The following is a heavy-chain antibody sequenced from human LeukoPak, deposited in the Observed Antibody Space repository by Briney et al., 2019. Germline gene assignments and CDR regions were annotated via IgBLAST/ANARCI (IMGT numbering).Heavy chain of an antibody. CDR1: GFTFSSSA. CDR2: ISGSGGST. Sequence: GGSLRLSCAASGFTFSSSAMSWVRQAPGKGLEWVSAISGSGGSTYYADSVKGRFTISRDNSKNTLYLQMNSLRAEDTAVYYCAKGPSGSYSYYYYYMDVWGKGTTVTVSS. J-gene: IGHJ6*03. D-gene: IGHD1-26*01. V-gene: IGHV3-23*01. CDR3: AKGPSGSYSYYYYYMDV.